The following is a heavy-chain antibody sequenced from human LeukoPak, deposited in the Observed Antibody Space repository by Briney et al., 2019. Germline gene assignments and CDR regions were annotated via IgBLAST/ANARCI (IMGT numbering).Heavy chain of an antibody. CDR1: GGSISGYY. J-gene: IGHJ6*02. CDR3: ARDQWAVAGGYGMDV. D-gene: IGHD6-19*01. Sequence: SETLSLTCTVSGGSISGYYWSWIRQPPGKGLEWIGYINYSGSTDYNPSLKSRVTISVDTSKNQFSLKLSSVTAADTAVYYCARDQWAVAGGYGMDVWGQGTAVTVSS. V-gene: IGHV4-59*01. CDR2: INYSGST.